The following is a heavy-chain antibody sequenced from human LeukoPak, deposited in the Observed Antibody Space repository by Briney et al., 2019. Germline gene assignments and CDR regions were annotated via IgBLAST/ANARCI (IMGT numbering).Heavy chain of an antibody. CDR3: ARDVDYANPRHDY. CDR1: GFTFSGAW. D-gene: IGHD4/OR15-4a*01. V-gene: IGHV3-7*01. J-gene: IGHJ4*02. Sequence: GGSLRLSCTASGFTFSGAWMTWVRQAPGKGLEWVANIREDGTEKNYVDSVKGRFTISRDNAKNSLYLQMNSLRAEDTAVYYCARDVDYANPRHDYWGQGTLVTVSS. CDR2: IREDGTEK.